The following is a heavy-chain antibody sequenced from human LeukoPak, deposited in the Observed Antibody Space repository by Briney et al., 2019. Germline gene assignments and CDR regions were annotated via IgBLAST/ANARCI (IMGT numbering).Heavy chain of an antibody. CDR3: VRDYGWSFDY. CDR2: IDRSGTNI. Sequence: SGGSLRLSCAASGFTFSTYSMNWVRQAPGKGLEWVSYIDRSGTNIKYADSVKGRFTISRDNAKNSLYLQMNSLRAEDTAVYYCVRDYGWSFDYWGQGTLVIVSS. J-gene: IGHJ4*02. V-gene: IGHV3-48*04. D-gene: IGHD2-8*02. CDR1: GFTFSTYS.